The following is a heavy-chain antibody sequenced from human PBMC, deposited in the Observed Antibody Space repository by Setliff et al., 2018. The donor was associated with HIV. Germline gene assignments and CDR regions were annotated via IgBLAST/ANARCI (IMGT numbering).Heavy chain of an antibody. J-gene: IGHJ3*02. CDR2: IYYSGST. Sequence: KASETLSLTCTVSGGSISSSSYYWGWIRQPPGKGLEWIGSIYYSGSTYYSPSLKSRVTISVDTSKNQFSLKLSSVTAADTAVYYCARRQQLWLLYAFDIWGQGTMVTVSS. V-gene: IGHV4-39*01. CDR1: GGSISSSSYY. CDR3: ARRQQLWLLYAFDI. D-gene: IGHD5-18*01.